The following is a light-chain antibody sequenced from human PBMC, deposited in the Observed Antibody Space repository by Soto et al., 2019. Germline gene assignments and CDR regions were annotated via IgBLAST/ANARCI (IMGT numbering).Light chain of an antibody. J-gene: IGKJ1*01. CDR2: DAS. CDR1: QDISNI. V-gene: IGKV1-33*01. CDR3: LQFDKIPHT. Sequence: DVQMTQSPPSLSASVGDRVTITCQASQDISNILNWYQQKPGKAHNLLIYDASNLETGVQSRFSANGSGTDFTFTINSLQPEDFATYYCLQFDKIPHTFGHGPKVEIK.